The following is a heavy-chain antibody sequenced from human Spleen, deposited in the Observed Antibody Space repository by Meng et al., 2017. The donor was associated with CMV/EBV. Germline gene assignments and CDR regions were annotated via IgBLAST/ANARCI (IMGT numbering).Heavy chain of an antibody. CDR2: IKLDGSEK. V-gene: IGHV3-7*01. D-gene: IGHD3-22*01. J-gene: IGHJ3*02. CDR1: GFTFNNYW. Sequence: GGSLRLSCAASGFTFNNYWMSWVRQAPGKGLEWVANIKLDGSEKYYVDFVKGRFTISRDNAKNSLYLQMNSLRAEDTAVYYCARPGYYASSDYFWAFDIWGQGTMVTVSS. CDR3: ARPGYYASSDYFWAFDI.